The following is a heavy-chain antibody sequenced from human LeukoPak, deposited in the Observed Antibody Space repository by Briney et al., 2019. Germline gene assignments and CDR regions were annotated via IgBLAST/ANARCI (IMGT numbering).Heavy chain of an antibody. CDR1: GFTFSNYA. CDR3: AKDRYCSGGSCSGDFDY. D-gene: IGHD2-15*01. CDR2: ISASGGST. Sequence: SGGSLRLSCAASGFTFSNYAMGWVRQAPGKGLEWVSGISASGGSTYYADSVKGRFTISRDNSKNTLYVQMNSLRAEDTAVYYCAKDRYCSGGSCSGDFDYWGQGTLVTVSS. J-gene: IGHJ4*02. V-gene: IGHV3-23*01.